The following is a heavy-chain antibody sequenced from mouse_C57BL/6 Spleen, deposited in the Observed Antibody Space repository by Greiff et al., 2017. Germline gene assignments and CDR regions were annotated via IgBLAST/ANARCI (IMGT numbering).Heavy chain of an antibody. V-gene: IGHV5-6*01. CDR1: GFTFSSYG. D-gene: IGHD2-2*01. CDR3: ARPYGYDAYYFDY. Sequence: EVKLMESGGDLVKPGGSLKLSCAASGFTFSSYGMSWVRQTPDKRLEWVATISSGGSYTYYPDSVKGRFTISRDNAKNTLYLQMSSLKSEDTAMYYCARPYGYDAYYFDYWGQGTTLTVSS. CDR2: ISSGGSYT. J-gene: IGHJ2*01.